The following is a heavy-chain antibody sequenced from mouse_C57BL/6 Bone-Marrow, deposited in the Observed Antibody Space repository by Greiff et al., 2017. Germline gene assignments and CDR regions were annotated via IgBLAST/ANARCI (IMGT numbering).Heavy chain of an antibody. J-gene: IGHJ1*03. Sequence: EVKLMESGGGLVQPGGSLKLSCAASGFTFSDYGMAWVRQAPRKGPEWVAFISNLAYSIYYADTVTGRFTISRENAKNTLYLEMSSLRSEDTAMYYCARQIYYGYLYWYFDVWGTGTTVTVSS. CDR1: GFTFSDYG. D-gene: IGHD2-2*01. V-gene: IGHV5-15*01. CDR2: ISNLAYSI. CDR3: ARQIYYGYLYWYFDV.